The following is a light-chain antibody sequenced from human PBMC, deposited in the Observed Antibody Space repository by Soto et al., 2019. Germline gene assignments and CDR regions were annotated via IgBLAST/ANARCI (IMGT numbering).Light chain of an antibody. J-gene: IGLJ1*01. CDR1: SSDVGGYNY. CDR3: SSYTSSSTLAYV. Sequence: ALTQPASVSGSPGQSITISCTGTSSDVGGYNYVSWYQQHPGKAPKLMIYEVSNRPSGVSNRFSGSKSGNTASLTISGLQAEDEADYYCSSYTSSSTLAYVFGTGTKLTVL. CDR2: EVS. V-gene: IGLV2-14*01.